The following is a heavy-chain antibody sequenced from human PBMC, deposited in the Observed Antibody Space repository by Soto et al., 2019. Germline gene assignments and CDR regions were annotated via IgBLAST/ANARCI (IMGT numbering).Heavy chain of an antibody. J-gene: IGHJ6*02. CDR1: GFTFSNYG. CDR2: IRYDGSEK. D-gene: IGHD2-15*01. Sequence: PGRSLRLSCAASGFTFSNYGMHWVRQAPGKGLEWVALIRYDGSEKFYADSVKGRFTISRDNSKNTLYLQMNSLRAEDTAVYYCSIWWVPSHYYGMDVWGQGTTVTVSS. CDR3: SIWWVPSHYYGMDV. V-gene: IGHV3-33*03.